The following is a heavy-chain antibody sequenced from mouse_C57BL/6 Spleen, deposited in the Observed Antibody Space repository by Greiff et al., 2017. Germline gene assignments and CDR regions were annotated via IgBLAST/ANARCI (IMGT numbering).Heavy chain of an antibody. CDR3: ANDGDYRYYAMDD. D-gene: IGHD2-3*01. CDR2: INPRNGGT. J-gene: IGHJ4*01. CDR1: GYTFTSYW. Sequence: QVQLQQPGTELVKPGASVKLSCKASGYTFTSYWMHWVKQRPGQGLEWIGNINPRNGGTNYNEKFKSKATLTVDKSSSTAYMQLSSLTSEDSAVYCCANDGDYRYYAMDDWGQGTSVTVSS. V-gene: IGHV1-53*01.